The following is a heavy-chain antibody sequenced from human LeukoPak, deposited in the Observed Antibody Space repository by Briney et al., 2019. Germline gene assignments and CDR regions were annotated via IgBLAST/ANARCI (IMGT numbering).Heavy chain of an antibody. CDR2: ISYSGST. V-gene: IGHV4-39*01. D-gene: IGHD3-22*01. J-gene: IGHJ1*01. CDR3: ASPRGDDSGGYYTWYFHH. Sequence: SETLSLTCTVSGGSISSSSYYWGWIRQPPGRGLEWIGIISYSGSTYYNPSLKSRVTISVDTSKNQFSLKLSSVTAADTAVYFCASPRGDDSGGYYTWYFHHWGQGILVTVSS. CDR1: GGSISSSSYY.